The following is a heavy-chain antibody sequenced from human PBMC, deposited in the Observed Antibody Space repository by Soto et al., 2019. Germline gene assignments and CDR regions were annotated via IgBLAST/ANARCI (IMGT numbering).Heavy chain of an antibody. CDR2: IIPIFGTA. Sequence: SVKVSCKASGGTFSSYAVSWVRQAPGQGLEWMGGIIPIFGTANYAQKFQGRVTITADESTSTAYMELSSLRSEDTAVYYCASDLTGTSGYWGQGTLVTVSS. D-gene: IGHD1-7*01. J-gene: IGHJ4*02. V-gene: IGHV1-69*13. CDR1: GGTFSSYA. CDR3: ASDLTGTSGY.